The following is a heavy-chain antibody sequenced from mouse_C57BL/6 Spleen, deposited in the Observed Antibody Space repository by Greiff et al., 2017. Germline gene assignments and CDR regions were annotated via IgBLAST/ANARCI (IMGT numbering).Heavy chain of an antibody. J-gene: IGHJ3*01. V-gene: IGHV3-6*01. CDR3: ASYSSGYEGFAY. D-gene: IGHD3-2*02. CDR1: GYSITSGYY. CDR2: ISYDGSN. Sequence: EVQLLESGPGLVKPSQSLSLTCSVTGYSITSGYYWNWIRQFPGNKLEWMGYISYDGSNNYNPSLKNRISITRDTSKNQFFLKLNSVTTEDTATYYCASYSSGYEGFAYWGQGTLVTVSA.